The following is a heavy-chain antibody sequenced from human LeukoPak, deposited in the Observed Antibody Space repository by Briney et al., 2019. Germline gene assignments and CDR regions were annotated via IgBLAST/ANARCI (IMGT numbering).Heavy chain of an antibody. CDR3: ARQFDP. CDR1: GGSISSSSYY. J-gene: IGHJ5*02. CDR2: IYYSGTT. Sequence: SETLSLTCTVSGGSISSSSYYWGWIRQPPGKGLEWIGSIYYSGTTNYNPFLRSRVTISLDTSKNQVSLKLTSVTAADTAVYYCARQFDPWGQGTLVTVSS. V-gene: IGHV4-39*01.